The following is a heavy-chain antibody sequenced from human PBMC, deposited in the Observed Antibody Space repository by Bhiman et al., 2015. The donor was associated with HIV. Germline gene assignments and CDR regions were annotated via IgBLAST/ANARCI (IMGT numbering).Heavy chain of an antibody. V-gene: IGHV3-48*03. Sequence: EVQLVESGGGLVQPGGSLRLSCAASGFTVSSNYMNWVRQAPGKGLEWVSYISSRGTTIYYADSVKGRFTISRDNAKNSLYLQMNSLRAEDTAVYYCARSVIPAAPYFDSWGQGTLVTVSS. D-gene: IGHD2-2*01. J-gene: IGHJ4*02. CDR3: ARSVIPAAPYFDS. CDR1: GFTVSSNY. CDR2: ISSRGTTI.